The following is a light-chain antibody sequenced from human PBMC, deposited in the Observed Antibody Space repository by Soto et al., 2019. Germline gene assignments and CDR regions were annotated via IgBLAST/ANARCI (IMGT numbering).Light chain of an antibody. Sequence: EIVLPQSPGPLSLSPGERATLSCRASQSLTSSYLAWYQQKPGQAPRLLIYGASSRATGIPDRFTGSGSGTDFTLTISRLEPEDFAVYYCQQYDGSPRTFGQGTKVEIK. CDR1: QSLTSSY. CDR3: QQYDGSPRT. J-gene: IGKJ1*01. V-gene: IGKV3-20*01. CDR2: GAS.